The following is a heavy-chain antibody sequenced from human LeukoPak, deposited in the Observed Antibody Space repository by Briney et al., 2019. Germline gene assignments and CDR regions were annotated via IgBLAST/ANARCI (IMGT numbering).Heavy chain of an antibody. CDR1: GFSFTDYV. V-gene: IGHV3-30*18. CDR2: VSYDGSIQ. Sequence: PGASLRLSCAMSGFSFTDYVIHWVRQAPGKGLEWVAVVSYDGSIQYYADSVKGRFTISGDNSKNTVYLQLNSLRAEDTAVYYCAKDLRSEWATYYFNYWGQGTLVTVSS. CDR3: AKDLRSEWATYYFNY. D-gene: IGHD6-19*01. J-gene: IGHJ4*02.